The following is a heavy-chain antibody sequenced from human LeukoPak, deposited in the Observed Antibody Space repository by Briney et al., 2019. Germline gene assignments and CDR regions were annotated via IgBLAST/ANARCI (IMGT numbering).Heavy chain of an antibody. Sequence: GASVKVSCKASGGTFSSYAISWVRQAPGQGLGWMGGIIPIFGTANYAQKFQGRVTITADESTSTAYMELSSLRSEDTAVYYCARDLGYCTNGVCHTRFDYWGQGTLVAVSS. J-gene: IGHJ4*02. CDR1: GGTFSSYA. CDR3: ARDLGYCTNGVCHTRFDY. V-gene: IGHV1-69*13. CDR2: IIPIFGTA. D-gene: IGHD2-8*01.